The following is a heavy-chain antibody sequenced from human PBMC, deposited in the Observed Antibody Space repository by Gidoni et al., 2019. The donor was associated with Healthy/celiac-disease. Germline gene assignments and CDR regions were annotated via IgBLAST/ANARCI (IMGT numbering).Heavy chain of an antibody. CDR1: GFTFRSYG. V-gene: IGHV3-33*01. J-gene: IGHJ6*03. D-gene: IGHD5-18*01. Sequence: QVQLVESGGGVVQPGRSLRLSCAASGFTFRSYGMHWVRQAPGKGLEWVAVIWYDGSNKYYADAVKGRFTISRDNSKNTLYLQMNSLRAEDTAVYYCARGDSGYSYGLDYYYMDVWGKGTTVTVSS. CDR2: IWYDGSNK. CDR3: ARGDSGYSYGLDYYYMDV.